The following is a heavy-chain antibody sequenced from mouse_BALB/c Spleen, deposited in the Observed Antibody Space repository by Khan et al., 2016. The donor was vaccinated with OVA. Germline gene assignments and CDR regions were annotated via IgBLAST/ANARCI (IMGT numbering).Heavy chain of an antibody. J-gene: IGHJ2*01. CDR3: ARVYGGDFDY. Sequence: EVQLQESGPGLVKPSQSLSLICTVTGYSITSDYAWNWIRQFPGNKLEWMGFISYSGNTKYNPSLKSRISITRDTSKNQFFLQLNSVTTEDTATDYCARVYGGDFDYWGHGTTLTVSS. V-gene: IGHV3-2*02. D-gene: IGHD1-1*01. CDR1: GYSITSDYA. CDR2: ISYSGNT.